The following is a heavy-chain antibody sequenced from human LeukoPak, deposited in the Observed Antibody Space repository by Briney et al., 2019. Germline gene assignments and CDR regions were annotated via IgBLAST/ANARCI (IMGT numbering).Heavy chain of an antibody. CDR2: ISGSGGST. J-gene: IGHJ4*02. D-gene: IGHD2-21*01. Sequence: WVRQGPGXGLEGMASISGSGGSTYYADSVKGRFTIFRDNSKKMVFLQMSGLRAEDTAVYYCAKVLWGLTLLSSDYWGQGTLVTVSS. V-gene: IGHV3-23*01. CDR3: AKVLWGLTLLSSDY.